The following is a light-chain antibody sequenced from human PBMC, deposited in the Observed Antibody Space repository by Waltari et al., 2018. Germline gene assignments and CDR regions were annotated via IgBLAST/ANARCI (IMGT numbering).Light chain of an antibody. J-gene: IGKJ5*01. Sequence: AVQLTQSPSSLSASVGDRVTITCRASPGISSAFVWYQQRPGRPPKLLIYDASTLQSGVPSRFSGSGSGTDFTLTISSLQPEDLGKYYCQQFKIYPMTFGQGTRLEIK. CDR3: QQFKIYPMT. V-gene: IGKV1-13*02. CDR1: PGISSA. CDR2: DAS.